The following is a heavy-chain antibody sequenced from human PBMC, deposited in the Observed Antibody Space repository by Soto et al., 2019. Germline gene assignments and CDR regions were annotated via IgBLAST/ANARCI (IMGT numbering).Heavy chain of an antibody. V-gene: IGHV3-21*01. D-gene: IGHD6-6*01. CDR2: ISSSSSYI. CDR1: GFTFSSYS. J-gene: IGHJ6*02. Sequence: EVQLVESGGGLVKPGGSLRLSCAASGFTFSSYSMNWVRQAPGKGLEWVSSISSSSSYIYYADSVKGRFTISRDNAKNSLYLQMNSLRAEDTAVYYCAREGGPPSSSGTYGMDVWVQGTTVTVSS. CDR3: AREGGPPSSSGTYGMDV.